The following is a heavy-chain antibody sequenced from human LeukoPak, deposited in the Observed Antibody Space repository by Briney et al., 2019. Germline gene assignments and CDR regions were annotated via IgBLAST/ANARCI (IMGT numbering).Heavy chain of an antibody. D-gene: IGHD3-9*01. CDR3: AKDPTSVGGRHDWLLDS. CDR1: GFTVSSNY. J-gene: IGHJ5*02. CDR2: IGFGDDSA. V-gene: IGHV3-53*01. Sequence: PGGSLRLSCAASGFTVSSNYMSWVRQAPGKGLEWVSTIGFGDDSAYYADSVKGRFTISRDNSKNTLYLQMNYLRAEDTAVYYCAKDPTSVGGRHDWLLDSWGQGTLVTVSS.